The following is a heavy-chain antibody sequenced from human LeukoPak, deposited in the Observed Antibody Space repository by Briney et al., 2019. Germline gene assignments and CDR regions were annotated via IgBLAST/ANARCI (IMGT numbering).Heavy chain of an antibody. Sequence: PGGSLRLSCVVSGFTFRSYGVNWVRQAPGEGLEWVSSFSSSRSYIYYADSVKGRFTISRDNAKNALYLQMNSLRAEDTAVYYCARDPGGIGARPYCFDYWGQETLVTVSS. J-gene: IGHJ4*02. CDR3: ARDPGGIGARPYCFDY. D-gene: IGHD1-26*01. CDR1: GFTFRSYG. V-gene: IGHV3-21*01. CDR2: FSSSRSYI.